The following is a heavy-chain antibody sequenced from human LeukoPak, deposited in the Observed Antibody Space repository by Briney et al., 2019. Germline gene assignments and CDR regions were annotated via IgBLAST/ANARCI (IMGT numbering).Heavy chain of an antibody. CDR2: ISSDGSRV. CDR1: GFTFSDYW. CDR3: AKDGDYYGSGSYYNL. J-gene: IGHJ5*02. V-gene: IGHV3-74*01. D-gene: IGHD3-10*01. Sequence: GGSLRLSCAASGFTFSDYWMHWVRQAPGKGLVWVSRISSDGSRVTYADSVKGRFTISRDNSKNTLYLQMNSLRAEDTAVYYCAKDGDYYGSGSYYNLWGQGTLVTVSS.